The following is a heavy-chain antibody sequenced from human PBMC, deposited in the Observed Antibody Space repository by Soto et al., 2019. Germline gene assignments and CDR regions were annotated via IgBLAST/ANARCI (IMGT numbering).Heavy chain of an antibody. J-gene: IGHJ4*02. V-gene: IGHV3-30-3*01. CDR3: ARSYCGDNCALDY. CDR2: VSKDGSDK. D-gene: IGHD2-21*02. CDR1: GFIFSSFP. Sequence: PWGSLRLSCAASGFIFSSFPMYWVRQAPGKGLEWVAVVSKDGSDKHYADSVKGRFTISRDNSENTLHLQMNSLRPEDTGVYYCARSYCGDNCALDYWSQETPVTVSS.